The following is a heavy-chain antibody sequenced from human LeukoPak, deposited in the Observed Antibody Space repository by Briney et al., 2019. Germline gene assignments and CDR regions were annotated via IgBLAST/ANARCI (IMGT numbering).Heavy chain of an antibody. CDR3: AREDPWIDALDI. Sequence: SETLSLTCTVSGGSISSYQWTWIRQPPGKGLEWIGNIYYGGSTNYNPSLKSRVTISVDTTKNQFSLKLSSVTAADTAVYYCAREDPWIDALDIWGQGTMVTVSS. V-gene: IGHV4-59*01. CDR1: GGSISSYQ. D-gene: IGHD2-2*03. J-gene: IGHJ3*02. CDR2: IYYGGST.